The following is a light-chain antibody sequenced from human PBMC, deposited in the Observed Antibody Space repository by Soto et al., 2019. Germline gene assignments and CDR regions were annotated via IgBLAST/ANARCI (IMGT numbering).Light chain of an antibody. CDR1: QSVSSNN. J-gene: IGKJ1*01. CDR2: GAS. CDR3: QQYGSSPPWT. V-gene: IGKV3-20*01. Sequence: EIVLTQSPGTLSLSPGERATLSCRASQSVSSNNLAWYQQKPGQAPRLLIYGASSRAIGIPDRFSGSGSGTDFTLTISRLEPEDFAVYYCQQYGSSPPWTFGQGTKVEIK.